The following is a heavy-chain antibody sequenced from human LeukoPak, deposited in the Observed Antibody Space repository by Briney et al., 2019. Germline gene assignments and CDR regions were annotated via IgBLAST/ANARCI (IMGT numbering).Heavy chain of an antibody. J-gene: IGHJ6*02. CDR2: INPNSGGT. Sequence: ASVKVSCKASGYTFTSYYMHWVRQAPGQGLEWMGWINPNSGGTNYAQKFQGRVTMTRDTSISTAYMELSRLRSDDTAVYYCARDPRSYRATYGMDVWGQGTTVTVSS. CDR1: GYTFTSYY. V-gene: IGHV1-2*02. CDR3: ARDPRSYRATYGMDV. D-gene: IGHD1-26*01.